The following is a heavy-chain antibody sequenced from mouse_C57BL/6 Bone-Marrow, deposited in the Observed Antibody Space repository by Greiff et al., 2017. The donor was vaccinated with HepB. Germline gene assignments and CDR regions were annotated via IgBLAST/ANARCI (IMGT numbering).Heavy chain of an antibody. CDR1: GYTFTSYW. J-gene: IGHJ2*01. V-gene: IGHV1-59*01. CDR3: ARKNTDYFDY. CDR2: IDPSDSYT. D-gene: IGHD5-2*01. Sequence: QVQLQQPGAELVRPGTSVKLSCKASGYTFTSYWMHWVKQRPGPGLEWIGVIDPSDSYTNYNQKFKGKATLTVDTSSSTAYMQLSSLTSEDSAVYYCARKNTDYFDYWGQGTTLTVSS.